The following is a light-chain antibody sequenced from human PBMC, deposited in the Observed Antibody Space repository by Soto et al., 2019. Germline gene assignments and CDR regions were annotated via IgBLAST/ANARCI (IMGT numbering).Light chain of an antibody. Sequence: EIVLTQSPGTLSLSPGERATLSCRASQSVSSSYLAWYQQKPGQAPRLLIHGVSTRATGIPDRFSGSGSGTDFTLTISRLEPEDFAVYYCQQYNNWPPLTFGGGTKVEIK. V-gene: IGKV3-20*01. CDR3: QQYNNWPPLT. J-gene: IGKJ4*01. CDR1: QSVSSSY. CDR2: GVS.